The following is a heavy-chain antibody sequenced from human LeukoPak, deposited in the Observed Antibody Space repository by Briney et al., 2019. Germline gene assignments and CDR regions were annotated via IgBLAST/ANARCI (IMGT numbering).Heavy chain of an antibody. CDR1: GYTFTGYY. J-gene: IGHJ4*02. CDR3: ARARNWGVIIRKELDY. D-gene: IGHD3-10*01. CDR2: INPNSGGT. Sequence: ALVKVSCKASGYTFTGYYMHWVRQAPGQGLEWMGRINPNSGGTNYAQKFQGRVTMTRDTSISTAYMELSRLRSDDTAVYYCARARNWGVIIRKELDYWGQGTLVTVSS. V-gene: IGHV1-2*06.